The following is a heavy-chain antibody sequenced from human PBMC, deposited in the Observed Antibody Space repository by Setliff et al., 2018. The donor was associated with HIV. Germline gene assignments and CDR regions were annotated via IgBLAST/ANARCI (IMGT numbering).Heavy chain of an antibody. CDR3: ARGGVQFLEWFDY. D-gene: IGHD3-3*01. CDR1: DDSLSRSDFY. V-gene: IGHV4-39*07. CDR2: IYDTGDT. J-gene: IGHJ4*02. Sequence: SETLSLTCTVTDDSLSRSDFYWAWIRQPPEKGLEWVASIYDTGDTHYNPSLKSRVTISRDMSKNQFSLKLSSVTAADTAVYYCARGGVQFLEWFDYWGQGTLVTVSS.